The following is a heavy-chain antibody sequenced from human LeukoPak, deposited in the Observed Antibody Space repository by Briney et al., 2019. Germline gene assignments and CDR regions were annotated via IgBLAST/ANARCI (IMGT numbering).Heavy chain of an antibody. D-gene: IGHD4-17*01. V-gene: IGHV1-69*04. J-gene: IGHJ3*02. Sequence: SVKVSCKASGGTFSSYAISWVRQAPGQGLEWMGRIIPILGIANYAQKFQGRITITADKSTSTAYMELSSLRSEDTAVYYCARDLEFGTTVTTQDAFDIWGQGTMVTVSS. CDR3: ARDLEFGTTVTTQDAFDI. CDR1: GGTFSSYA. CDR2: IIPILGIA.